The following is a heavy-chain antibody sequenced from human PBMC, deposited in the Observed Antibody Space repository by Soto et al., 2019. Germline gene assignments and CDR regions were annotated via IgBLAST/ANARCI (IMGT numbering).Heavy chain of an antibody. Sequence: QVQLVQSGAEVKKPGSSVKVSCKASGGTFSSYTISWVRQAPGQGLEWMGRIIPILGIANYAQKFQGRVTITADKSTRTAYLELGRLQSEDTAVYYGAAAVVVVAAKGAVTFDIWGQGTMVTVSS. CDR3: AAAVVVVAAKGAVTFDI. V-gene: IGHV1-69*02. J-gene: IGHJ3*02. CDR2: IIPILGIA. D-gene: IGHD2-15*01. CDR1: GGTFSSYT.